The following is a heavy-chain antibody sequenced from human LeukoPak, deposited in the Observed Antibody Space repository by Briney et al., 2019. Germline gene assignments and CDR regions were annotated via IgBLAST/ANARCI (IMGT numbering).Heavy chain of an antibody. J-gene: IGHJ2*01. CDR3: ARPYCGGDCPYWYFDL. CDR2: IKQDGSEK. V-gene: IGHV3-7*01. D-gene: IGHD2-21*02. Sequence: GGSLRLSCEASGFTFSTYWMNWVRQAPGKGLEWVANIKQDGSEKYYVDSVRGRFTISRDNAKNSLFLQMNSLRAEDTAVYYCARPYCGGDCPYWYFDLWGRGTLVTVSS. CDR1: GFTFSTYW.